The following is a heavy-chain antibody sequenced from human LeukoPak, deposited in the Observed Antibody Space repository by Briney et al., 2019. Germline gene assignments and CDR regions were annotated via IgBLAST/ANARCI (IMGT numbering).Heavy chain of an antibody. CDR3: ARTIVATIGGSLRYFDY. J-gene: IGHJ4*02. CDR1: GFTFSSYA. V-gene: IGHV3-23*01. CDR2: ISGSGGST. Sequence: GGSLRLSCAASGFTFSSYAMSWVRQAPGKGLEWVSAISGSGGSTYYADSVKGRFTISRDNSKNTLYLQMNSLRAEDTAVYYCARTIVATIGGSLRYFDYWGQGTLVTVSS. D-gene: IGHD5-12*01.